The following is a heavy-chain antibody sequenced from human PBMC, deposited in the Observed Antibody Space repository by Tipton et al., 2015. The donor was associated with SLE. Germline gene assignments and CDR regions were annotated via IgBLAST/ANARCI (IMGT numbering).Heavy chain of an antibody. J-gene: IGHJ4*02. V-gene: IGHV4-59*08. Sequence: TLSLTCTVSGGSISSYYWSWIRQPPGKGLEWIGYISYSGSTNYNPSLKSRVTISVDTSKNPFSLKLSSVTAADTAVYYCARQSIAARPFDYWGQGTLVTVSS. CDR1: GGSISSYY. CDR2: ISYSGST. D-gene: IGHD6-6*01. CDR3: ARQSIAARPFDY.